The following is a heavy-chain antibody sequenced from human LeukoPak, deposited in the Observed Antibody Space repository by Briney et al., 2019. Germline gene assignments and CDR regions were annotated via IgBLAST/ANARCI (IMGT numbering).Heavy chain of an antibody. V-gene: IGHV4-38-2*02. Sequence: PSETLSLTCTVSGYSISSDYYWGWIRQPPGKGLEWIGSIYHTGNTYYNPSLKSRVTISVDTSKNQFSLKLSSVTAADTAVYYCARGLAYWGPPHFDYWGQGTLVTVSS. CDR1: GYSISSDYY. CDR3: ARGLAYWGPPHFDY. J-gene: IGHJ4*02. CDR2: IYHTGNT. D-gene: IGHD2-8*02.